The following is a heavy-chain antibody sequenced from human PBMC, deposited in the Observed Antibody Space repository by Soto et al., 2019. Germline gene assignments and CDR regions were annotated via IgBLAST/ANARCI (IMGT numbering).Heavy chain of an antibody. J-gene: IGHJ4*02. D-gene: IGHD6-19*01. V-gene: IGHV3-48*02. Sequence: LRLSCAASGFPFHSYSMNWVRQAPGRGLEWISYIAGGGHTIYYADSVKGRFTISRDDAKSSLYLQMNSLRDDDTAIYFCARAPISVSFDYGGQGTLVTVSS. CDR2: IAGGGHTI. CDR3: ARAPISVSFDY. CDR1: GFPFHSYS.